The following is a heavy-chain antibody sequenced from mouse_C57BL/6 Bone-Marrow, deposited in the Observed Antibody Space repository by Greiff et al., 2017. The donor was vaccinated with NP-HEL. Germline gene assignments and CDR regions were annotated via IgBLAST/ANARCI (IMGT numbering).Heavy chain of an antibody. J-gene: IGHJ4*01. Sequence: DVHLVESGGGLVKPGGSLKLSCAASGFTFSSYAMSWVRQTPEKRLEWVATISDGGSYTYYPDNVKGRFTISRDNAKNNLYLQMSHLKSEDTAMYYCARRFSRGAMDYWGQGTSVTVSS. CDR1: GFTFSSYA. CDR3: ARRFSRGAMDY. CDR2: ISDGGSYT. V-gene: IGHV5-4*01.